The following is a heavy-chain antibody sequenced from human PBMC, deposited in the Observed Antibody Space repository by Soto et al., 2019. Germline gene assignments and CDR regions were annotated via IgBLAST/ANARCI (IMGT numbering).Heavy chain of an antibody. V-gene: IGHV4-34*01. CDR1: GGSFSGYY. Sequence: SETLSLTCAVYGGSFSGYYWSWIRQPPGKGLEWIGEINHRGSTNHNPSLKSRVTISVDRSKNQFSLKLSSVTAADTAVYYCARLYDFWSGYYLKYFDYWGQGILVTVSS. CDR3: ARLYDFWSGYYLKYFDY. D-gene: IGHD3-3*01. J-gene: IGHJ4*02. CDR2: INHRGST.